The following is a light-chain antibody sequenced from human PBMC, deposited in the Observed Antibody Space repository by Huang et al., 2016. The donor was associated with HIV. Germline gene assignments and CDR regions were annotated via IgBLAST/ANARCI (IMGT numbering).Light chain of an antibody. CDR1: QSIGNS. CDR2: YAS. V-gene: IGKV6D-21*02. J-gene: IGKJ2*01. CDR3: HQSRSLPYT. Sequence: EIVLTQSPAFQSVTPKEKVTITCRGSQSIGNSLHWYQQKPTQSPKLLIKYASQSISGVPSRLSGSGFGTDFTLTINSLETEDAAAYYCHQSRSLPYTFGQGTKLEIK.